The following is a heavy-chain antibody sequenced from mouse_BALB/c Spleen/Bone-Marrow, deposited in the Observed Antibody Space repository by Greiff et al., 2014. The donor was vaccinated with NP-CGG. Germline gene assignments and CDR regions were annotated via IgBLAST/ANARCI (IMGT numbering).Heavy chain of an antibody. D-gene: IGHD2-4*01. CDR1: GFTFSSFG. Sequence: DVHLVESGGGLVQPGGSRKLSCAASGFTFSSFGMHWVRQAPEKGLEWVAYISNGSSTIYYAETVKGRFTISRDNPKNTLFLQMTSLRSEDTAMYYCARKGAMITHYYAMDYWGQGTSVTVSS. J-gene: IGHJ4*01. V-gene: IGHV5-17*02. CDR2: ISNGSSTI. CDR3: ARKGAMITHYYAMDY.